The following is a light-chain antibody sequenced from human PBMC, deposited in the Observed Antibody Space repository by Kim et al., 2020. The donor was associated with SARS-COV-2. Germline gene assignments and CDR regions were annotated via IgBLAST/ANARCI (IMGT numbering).Light chain of an antibody. V-gene: IGLV3-1*01. J-gene: IGLJ2*01. CDR3: QAWDSTTTV. Sequence: VSQGQTASITCSGDRLGNKYVCWYQQKTGQSPVVVIYQDTQRPSGIPERFSGSNSGNTATLTISGTQAMDEADYYCQAWDSTTTVFGGGTQLTVL. CDR1: RLGNKY. CDR2: QDT.